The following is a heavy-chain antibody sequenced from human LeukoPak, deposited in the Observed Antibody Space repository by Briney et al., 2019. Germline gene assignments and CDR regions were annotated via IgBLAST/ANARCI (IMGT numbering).Heavy chain of an antibody. D-gene: IGHD3-16*01. Sequence: ASVKVSCKASGGTFSSYAISWVRQAPGQGLEWMGGIIPIFGTANYAQEFQGRVTITADESTSTAYMELSSLRSEDTAVYYCAKGVYYYYYYMDVWGKGTTVTVSS. CDR2: IIPIFGTA. J-gene: IGHJ6*03. CDR3: AKGVYYYYYYMDV. V-gene: IGHV1-69*13. CDR1: GGTFSSYA.